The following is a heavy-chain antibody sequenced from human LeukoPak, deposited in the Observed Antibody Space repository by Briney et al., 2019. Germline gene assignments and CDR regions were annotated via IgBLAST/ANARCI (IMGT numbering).Heavy chain of an antibody. Sequence: PGGSLRLSCAASGFTFSSYAMSWVRQAPGKGLEWVSAISGSGGSTYYADSVKGRFTISRDNSKNTLYLQMSSLRAEDTAVYYCAKDGEGLGGPFDYWGQGTLVTVSS. D-gene: IGHD3-16*01. J-gene: IGHJ4*02. V-gene: IGHV3-23*01. CDR1: GFTFSSYA. CDR2: ISGSGGST. CDR3: AKDGEGLGGPFDY.